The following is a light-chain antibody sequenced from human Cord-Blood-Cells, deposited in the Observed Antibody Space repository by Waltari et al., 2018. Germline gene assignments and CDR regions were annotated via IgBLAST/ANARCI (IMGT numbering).Light chain of an antibody. CDR3: QQYNNWPPLT. J-gene: IGKJ4*01. CDR1: QSVSSN. CDR2: GAS. V-gene: IGKV3-15*01. Sequence: EIVLTQSPATPSVSPGERATLPCRSSQSVSSNLAWYQQKPGQAPSLLSYGASTRATGIPARFSGSGSGTEFTLTISSLQSEDFAVYYCQQYNNWPPLTFGGGTKVEIK.